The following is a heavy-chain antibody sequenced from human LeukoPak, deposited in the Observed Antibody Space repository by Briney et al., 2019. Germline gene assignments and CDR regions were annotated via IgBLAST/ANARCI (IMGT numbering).Heavy chain of an antibody. D-gene: IGHD5-24*01. V-gene: IGHV1-2*02. CDR2: INPNSGGT. J-gene: IGHJ3*02. CDR3: ARGRDGYNFAFDI. CDR1: GYTFTGYY. Sequence: ASVKVSCKASGYTFTGYYMHWVRQAPGQGLEWMGCINPNSGGTKYAQKFQGGVTLTRDTSISTAYMELSRLRSDDTAVYYCARGRDGYNFAFDIWGQGTMVTVSS.